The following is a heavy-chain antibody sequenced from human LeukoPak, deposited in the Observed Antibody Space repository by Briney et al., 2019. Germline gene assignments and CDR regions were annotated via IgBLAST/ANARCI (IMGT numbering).Heavy chain of an antibody. V-gene: IGHV3-23*01. CDR3: AQDRAWIEFYF. CDR2: ISGSGGST. D-gene: IGHD5-12*01. Sequence: GGTLRLSCAASGFTFSSYGMSWVRQAPGKGLEWVSAISGSGGSTYYADSVRGRFTISRDNSKNTMYLQMNSLRAEDTAVYYCAQDRAWIEFYFWGQGTLVTVSS. J-gene: IGHJ4*02. CDR1: GFTFSSYG.